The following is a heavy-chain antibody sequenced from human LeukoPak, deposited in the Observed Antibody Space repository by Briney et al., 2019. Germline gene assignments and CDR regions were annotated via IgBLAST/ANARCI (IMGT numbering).Heavy chain of an antibody. CDR2: INPNSGGT. V-gene: IGHV1-2*02. Sequence: SVKVSCKASGYTFTGYYMHWVRQAPGQGLEWMGWINPNSGGTNYAQKFQGRVTMTRDTSISTAYMELSRLRSDDTAVYYCARARIQLWLPLVYWGQGTLVTVSS. D-gene: IGHD5-18*01. J-gene: IGHJ4*02. CDR1: GYTFTGYY. CDR3: ARARIQLWLPLVY.